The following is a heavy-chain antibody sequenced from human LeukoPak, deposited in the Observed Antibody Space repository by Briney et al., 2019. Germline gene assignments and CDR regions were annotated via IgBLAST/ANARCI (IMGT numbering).Heavy chain of an antibody. CDR2: INQDGTEK. V-gene: IGHV3-7*01. Sequence: GGSLRLSCAASGFTFTTYWMSWVRQFPGKGLEWVANINQDGTEKYYVDSVKGRFTISRDNAKNSLYLQMNSLRAEDTAVYYCASANGYYYYMDVWGKGTTVTVSS. D-gene: IGHD1-1*01. CDR1: GFTFTTYW. CDR3: ASANGYYYYMDV. J-gene: IGHJ6*03.